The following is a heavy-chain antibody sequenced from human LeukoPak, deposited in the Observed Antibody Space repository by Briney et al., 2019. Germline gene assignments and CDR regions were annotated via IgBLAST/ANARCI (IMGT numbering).Heavy chain of an antibody. D-gene: IGHD3-22*01. CDR3: ARTFSYYDSSADY. Sequence: ASVKVSCKASGYTFTGYYMYWVRQAPGQGLEWMGWINPNSGGTNYAQKFQGMVTMTRDTSISTAYMELSRLRSDDTAVYYCARTFSYYDSSADYWGQGTLVTVSS. J-gene: IGHJ4*02. CDR1: GYTFTGYY. CDR2: INPNSGGT. V-gene: IGHV1-2*02.